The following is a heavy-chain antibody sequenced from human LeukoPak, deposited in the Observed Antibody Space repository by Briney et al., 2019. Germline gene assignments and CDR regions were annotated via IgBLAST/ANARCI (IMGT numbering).Heavy chain of an antibody. CDR1: GYTFTSYD. CDR3: ASSSGYYYELGY. CDR2: MNPNSGNT. D-gene: IGHD3-22*01. Sequence: ASVKVSCKASGYTFTSYDINWVRQATGQGLEWMGWMNPNSGNTGYAQKFQGRVTMTRNTSISTAYMELSSLRSEDTAVYYCASSSGYYYELGYWGQGTLVTVPS. V-gene: IGHV1-8*01. J-gene: IGHJ4*02.